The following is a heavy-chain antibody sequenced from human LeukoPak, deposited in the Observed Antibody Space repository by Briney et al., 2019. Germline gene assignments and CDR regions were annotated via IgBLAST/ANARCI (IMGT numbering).Heavy chain of an antibody. Sequence: PGGSLRLSCAASGFTFSRYSMIWVRQAPGKGLEWVSSISSSSIYTYYADSVKGRFTISRDNAKKSLYLQMNSLRAEDTAVYYCARDEIYYDILTGYRHFDYWGQGTLVTVFS. J-gene: IGHJ4*02. CDR2: ISSSSIYT. V-gene: IGHV3-21*01. D-gene: IGHD3-9*01. CDR3: ARDEIYYDILTGYRHFDY. CDR1: GFTFSRYS.